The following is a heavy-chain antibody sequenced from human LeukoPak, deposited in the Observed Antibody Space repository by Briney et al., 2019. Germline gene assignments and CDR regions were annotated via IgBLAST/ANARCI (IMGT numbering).Heavy chain of an antibody. D-gene: IGHD3-3*01. Sequence: GGSLRLSSAASGFTVSSTYMSWVREAPGKGLEWLSAISSSSSYIYYADSVKGRFTISRDNAKKSLYLQMNSLRAEDAAVYYCARGLTTIFGVVIHFDYWGQGTLVTVSS. CDR1: GFTVSSTY. CDR2: ISSSSSYI. J-gene: IGHJ4*02. CDR3: ARGLTTIFGVVIHFDY. V-gene: IGHV3-21*01.